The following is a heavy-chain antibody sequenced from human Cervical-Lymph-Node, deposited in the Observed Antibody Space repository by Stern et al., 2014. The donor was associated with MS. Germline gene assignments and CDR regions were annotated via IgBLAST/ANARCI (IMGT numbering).Heavy chain of an antibody. D-gene: IGHD2-8*01. CDR3: ARNGRHLDF. Sequence: VQLVESGGGLVKPGGSLRLSCAASGFTFSDHYMTWIRQAPEKGLEWIAEISGSGSTMYSKDSVKGRFTISRDNAKNSIYLQVTSLSVEDTAVYYCARNGRHLDFWGQGILVTVSS. CDR1: GFTFSDHY. CDR2: ISGSGSTM. V-gene: IGHV3-11*01. J-gene: IGHJ4*02.